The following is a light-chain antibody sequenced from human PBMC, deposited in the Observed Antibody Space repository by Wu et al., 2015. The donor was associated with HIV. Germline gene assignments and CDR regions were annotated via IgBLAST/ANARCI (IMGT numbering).Light chain of an antibody. CDR1: QNVNRDF. Sequence: EIVMTQSPGTLSLSPGERATLSCRASQNVNRDFLAWYQQRPGQAPRLLVSGAPSRATGIPDRFSSSGSGTDFTLIISRLEPEDSAVYYCQQCGSSPPVTFGQGTKVEIK. V-gene: IGKV3-20*01. CDR3: QQCGSSPPVT. CDR2: GAP. J-gene: IGKJ1*01.